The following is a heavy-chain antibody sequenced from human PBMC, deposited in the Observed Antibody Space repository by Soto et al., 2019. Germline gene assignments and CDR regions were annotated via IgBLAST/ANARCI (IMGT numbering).Heavy chain of an antibody. CDR3: ARDGDSSDYYYYGMDV. V-gene: IGHV1-18*01. J-gene: IGHJ6*02. D-gene: IGHD3-22*01. CDR2: ISAYNGNT. CDR1: GYTFTSYG. Sequence: ASVKVSCKASGYTFTSYGISWVRQAPGQGLEWMGWISAYNGNTNYAQKLQGRVTMTTDTSTSTAYMELRSLRSDDTAVYYCARDGDSSDYYYYGMDVRGQGTTVTVSS.